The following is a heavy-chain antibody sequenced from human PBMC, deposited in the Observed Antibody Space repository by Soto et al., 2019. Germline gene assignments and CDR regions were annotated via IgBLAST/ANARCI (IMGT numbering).Heavy chain of an antibody. V-gene: IGHV1-18*01. CDR3: ARYSPPPRE. CDR2: ISAYNGNT. D-gene: IGHD2-21*01. CDR1: GYTFTSYH. Sequence: QVQLVQSGAEVKKPGASVKVSCKASGYTFTSYHITWVRQAPGQGIESMGWISAYNGNTNYAQTLQGRVTMTTATSSRTAYRGLRILRSDATAVYYCARYSPPPREWGQGTLVTVSS. J-gene: IGHJ4*02.